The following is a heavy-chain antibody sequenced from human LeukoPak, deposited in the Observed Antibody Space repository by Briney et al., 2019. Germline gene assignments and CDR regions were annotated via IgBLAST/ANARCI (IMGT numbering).Heavy chain of an antibody. Sequence: GRSLRLSCAASGFTFSSYGMHWVRQAPGKGLEWVAVISYDGSNKYYADSVKGRFTISRDNSKNTLYLQMNSLRAEDTAVYYCAKDYYGSDYYFDYWGQGTLVTVSS. CDR3: AKDYYGSDYYFDY. V-gene: IGHV3-30*18. CDR1: GFTFSSYG. J-gene: IGHJ4*02. D-gene: IGHD3-10*01. CDR2: ISYDGSNK.